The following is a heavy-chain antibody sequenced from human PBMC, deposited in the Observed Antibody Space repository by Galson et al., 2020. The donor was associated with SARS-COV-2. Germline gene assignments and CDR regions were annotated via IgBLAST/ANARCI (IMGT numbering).Heavy chain of an antibody. CDR1: GYTFTSYA. J-gene: IGHJ6*03. D-gene: IGHD2-2*01. Sequence: ASVKVSCKASGYTFTSYAMHWVRQAPGQRLEWMGWINAANGNTKYSQKFQGRVTITRDTTASTAYMELSSLRSEDTAVYYCARNGYCSSTRCSSYYYHMDVWGKGTTVTVFS. V-gene: IGHV1-3*01. CDR2: INAANGNT. CDR3: ARNGYCSSTRCSSYYYHMDV.